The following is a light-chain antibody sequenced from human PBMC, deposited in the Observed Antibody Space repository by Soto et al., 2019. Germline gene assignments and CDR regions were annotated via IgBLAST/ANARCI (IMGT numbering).Light chain of an antibody. J-gene: IGKJ1*01. CDR3: QQYGSSPPWT. V-gene: IGKV3-20*01. Sequence: EIVLTQSPGTLSLSPGERATLSCRASQSVSSNYLAWYQQKPGQAPSLLIYGASTRAAGIPDRFSGSGSGTDFPLTISRLEPEDFAVYYCQQYGSSPPWTFGQGTKVEVK. CDR2: GAS. CDR1: QSVSSNY.